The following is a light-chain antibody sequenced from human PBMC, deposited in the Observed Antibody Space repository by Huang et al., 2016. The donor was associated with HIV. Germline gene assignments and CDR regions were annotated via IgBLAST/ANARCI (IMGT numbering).Light chain of an antibody. Sequence: AIRITQSPSSLSASTGDRVTIACRASQYINKYLAWYQQKPGKAPKLLIYAASTLQSGVPSRFSGIGSGTDFTLTISCLQSEDFATYYCQHYYSYPLTFGGGTKVEIK. V-gene: IGKV1-8*01. CDR1: QYINKY. CDR3: QHYYSYPLT. CDR2: AAS. J-gene: IGKJ4*01.